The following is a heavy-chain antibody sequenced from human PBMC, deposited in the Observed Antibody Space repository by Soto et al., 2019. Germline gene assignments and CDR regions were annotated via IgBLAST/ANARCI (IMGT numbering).Heavy chain of an antibody. V-gene: IGHV1-46*01. D-gene: IGHD5-18*01. CDR2: INPSGGST. CDR3: ARRLGTGDTAMVFDY. J-gene: IGHJ4*02. Sequence: QVQLVQSGAEVKKPGASVKVSCKASGYTFTSYYMHWVRQAPGQGLEWMGIINPSGGSTSYAQKFQGRFTMTRDTSKSTVYMDLSSLRSEVTAVYYCARRLGTGDTAMVFDYWGQGTLVTVSS. CDR1: GYTFTSYY.